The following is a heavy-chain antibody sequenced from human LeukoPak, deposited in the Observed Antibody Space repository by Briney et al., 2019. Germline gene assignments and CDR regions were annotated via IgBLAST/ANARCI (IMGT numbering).Heavy chain of an antibody. D-gene: IGHD3-22*01. Sequence: PGGSLRLSCAASGFTFSSYNMNWVRQAPGKGPEWVSSITSSSSYIYYADSVKGRFTISRDNAKNSLYLQMDSLRVEDTAVYYRAKVGVGYYYDSSGYYYYDYWGQGTLVTVSS. J-gene: IGHJ4*02. CDR3: AKVGVGYYYDSSGYYYYDY. V-gene: IGHV3-21*06. CDR2: ITSSSSYI. CDR1: GFTFSSYN.